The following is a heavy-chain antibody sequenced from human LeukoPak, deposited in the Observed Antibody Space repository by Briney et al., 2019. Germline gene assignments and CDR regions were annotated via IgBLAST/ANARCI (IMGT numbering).Heavy chain of an antibody. Sequence: GRSLRLSCAASGFTFDDNAMHWVRQAPGKGLEWVSGISWNSGSIGYADSVKGRFTIYRDNSKNTLYLQLNSLRAEDTAVYYCVPGGLAVSGIDYWGQGALVTVSS. V-gene: IGHV3-9*01. CDR3: VPGGLAVSGIDY. CDR1: GFTFDDNA. D-gene: IGHD6-19*01. J-gene: IGHJ4*02. CDR2: ISWNSGSI.